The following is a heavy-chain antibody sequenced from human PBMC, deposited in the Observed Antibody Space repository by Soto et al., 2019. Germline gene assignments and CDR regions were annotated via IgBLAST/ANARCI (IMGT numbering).Heavy chain of an antibody. Sequence: GASMKVSCKTSCYTFSRYCISRVRQAPGKRPEWMGWISAYNGNTNYAQKLQGRVTMTTDTSTSTAYMELRSLRSDDTAVYYCARGQGAGIWFGATYYYYGMDVWGQGTTVTVSS. CDR2: ISAYNGNT. D-gene: IGHD3-10*01. J-gene: IGHJ6*02. CDR3: ARGQGAGIWFGATYYYYGMDV. CDR1: CYTFSRYC. V-gene: IGHV1-18*01.